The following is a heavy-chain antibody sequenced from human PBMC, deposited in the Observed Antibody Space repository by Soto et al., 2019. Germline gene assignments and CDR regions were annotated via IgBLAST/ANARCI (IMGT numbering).Heavy chain of an antibody. CDR2: IWYDGSNK. D-gene: IGHD6-6*01. CDR3: ARGGYSSSSGYYYYYGMDV. V-gene: IGHV3-33*01. CDR1: GFTFSSYG. J-gene: IGHJ6*02. Sequence: GGSLRLSCAASGFTFSSYGMHWVRQAPGKGLEWVAVIWYDGSNKYYADSVKGRFTISRDNSKNTLYLQMNSLRAEDTAVYYCARGGYSSSSGYYYYYGMDVWGQGTTVTVSS.